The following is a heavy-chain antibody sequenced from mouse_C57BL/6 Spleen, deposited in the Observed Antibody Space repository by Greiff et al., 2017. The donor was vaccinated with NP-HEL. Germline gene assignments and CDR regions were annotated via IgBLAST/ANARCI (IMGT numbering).Heavy chain of an antibody. CDR2: IDPSDSET. D-gene: IGHD2-2*01. Sequence: QVQLKQPGAELVRPGSSVKLSCKASGYTFTSYWMHWVKQRPIQGLEWIGNIDPSDSETHYNQKFKDKATLTVDKSSSTAYMQLSSLTSEDSAVYYCARRGSTMVTTESLTYWGQGTTLTVSS. V-gene: IGHV1-52*01. CDR3: ARRGSTMVTTESLTY. CDR1: GYTFTSYW. J-gene: IGHJ2*01.